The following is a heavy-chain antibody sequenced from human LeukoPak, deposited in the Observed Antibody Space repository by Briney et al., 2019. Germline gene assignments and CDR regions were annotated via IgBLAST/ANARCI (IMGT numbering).Heavy chain of an antibody. J-gene: IGHJ4*02. CDR2: ISSGGSTI. CDR1: GFTFSSYE. D-gene: IGHD5-18*01. Sequence: PGGSLRLSCAASGFTFSSYEMNWVRQAPGKGLQRLSYISSGGSTIYYADSVKGRFTVSRDNAKNSLYLQMNSLRAEDTAVYYCARVKRDTAMVFDFWGQGTLVTVSS. CDR3: ARVKRDTAMVFDF. V-gene: IGHV3-48*03.